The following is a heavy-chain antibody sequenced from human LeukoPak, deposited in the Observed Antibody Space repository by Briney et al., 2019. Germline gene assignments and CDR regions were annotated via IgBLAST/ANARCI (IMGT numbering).Heavy chain of an antibody. CDR2: IIPVFGTA. CDR1: GGSFNRYA. V-gene: IGHV1-69*13. J-gene: IGHJ4*02. CDR3: ARTIPPRGFDY. Sequence: VASVKVSCKASGGSFNRYAISWVRQAPGQGLEWMGGIIPVFGTANYAQKFQGRVTITADESTSTAYMELSSLRSEDTAVYYCARTIPPRGFDYWGQGTLVTVSS. D-gene: IGHD2-21*01.